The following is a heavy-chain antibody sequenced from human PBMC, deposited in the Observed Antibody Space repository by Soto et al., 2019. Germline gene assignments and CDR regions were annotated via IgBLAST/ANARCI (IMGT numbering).Heavy chain of an antibody. V-gene: IGHV5-51*01. D-gene: IGHD3-22*01. Sequence: GESLKISCKGSGYNFTHYWIGAVRPMPGKVLEWMAIIYPADSDTRYSPSFQGQVTISADKSISTAYLQWSSLKASDTAMYDCVRRDSSGYYVYWGQGTLVPVSS. J-gene: IGHJ1*01. CDR2: IYPADSDT. CDR3: VRRDSSGYYVY. CDR1: GYNFTHYW.